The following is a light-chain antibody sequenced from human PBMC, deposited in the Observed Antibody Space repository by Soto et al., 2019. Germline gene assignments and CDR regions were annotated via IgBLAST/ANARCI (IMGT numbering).Light chain of an antibody. V-gene: IGLV1-40*01. CDR2: GNN. J-gene: IGLJ3*02. Sequence: QSVLTQPPSVSGAPGQRVTISCTGSSSNIGAGYDVHWYQQLPGTAPKLLIFGNNYRPSGVPDRFSGSKSGTSASLAITGLQAEDEADYYCRSYDSSLSASVFGGGTKLTVL. CDR3: RSYDSSLSASV. CDR1: SSNIGAGYD.